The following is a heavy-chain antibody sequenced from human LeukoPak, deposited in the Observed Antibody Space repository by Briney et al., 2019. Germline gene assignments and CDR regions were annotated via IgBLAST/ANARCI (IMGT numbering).Heavy chain of an antibody. J-gene: IGHJ5*02. Sequence: ASVKVSCKASGYTFTSYGISWVRQAPGQGLEWMGWIRVYNGDTNYAQKLQGRVTMTTDTSTSTAYMELRSLRSDDTAVYYCARDTYNRWFDPWGQGTLVTVSS. CDR2: IRVYNGDT. V-gene: IGHV1-18*01. CDR1: GYTFTSYG. D-gene: IGHD2/OR15-2a*01. CDR3: ARDTYNRWFDP.